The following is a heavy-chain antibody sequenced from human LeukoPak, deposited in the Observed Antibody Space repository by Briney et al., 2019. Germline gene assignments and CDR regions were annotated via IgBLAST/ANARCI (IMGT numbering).Heavy chain of an antibody. D-gene: IGHD2-15*01. V-gene: IGHV4-34*01. J-gene: IGHJ3*02. CDR1: GGSFSGYY. CDR2: INHSGST. Sequence: SETLSLTCTVSGGSFSGYYWSWIRQPPGKGLEWIGEINHSGSTNYSPSLKSRVTISVDTSKNQFSLKLSSVTAADTAVYYCARKRRVAGPAFDIWGQGTMVTVSS. CDR3: ARKRRVAGPAFDI.